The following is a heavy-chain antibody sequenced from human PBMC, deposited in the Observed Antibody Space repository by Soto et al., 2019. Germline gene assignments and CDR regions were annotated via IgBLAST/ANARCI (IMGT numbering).Heavy chain of an antibody. CDR2: VSKSDYT. D-gene: IGHD6-19*01. Sequence: PGWSLRLSCAVSGFNFRNYGINWVRQAPGKGLEWVSSVSKSDYTYYSESVKGRFTVSRDNAKNSVSLQMNNLRAEDTAVYYCAREDSIIIPAVADVWGQGTLVSVSS. CDR3: AREDSIIIPAVADV. CDR1: GFNFRNYG. J-gene: IGHJ4*02. V-gene: IGHV3-21*01.